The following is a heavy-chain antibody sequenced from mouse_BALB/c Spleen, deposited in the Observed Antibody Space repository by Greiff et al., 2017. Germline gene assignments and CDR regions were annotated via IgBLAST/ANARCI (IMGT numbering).Heavy chain of an antibody. V-gene: IGHV14-3*02. CDR3: ARGGDDSY. D-gene: IGHD2-4*01. J-gene: IGHJ2*01. CDR2: IDPANGNT. CDR1: GFNIKDTY. Sequence: VQLKESGAELVKPGASVKLSCTASGFNIKDTYMHWVKQRPEQGLEWIGRIDPANGNTKYDPKFQGKATITADTSSNTAYLQLSSLTSEDTAVYYCARGGDDSYWGQGTTLTVSS.